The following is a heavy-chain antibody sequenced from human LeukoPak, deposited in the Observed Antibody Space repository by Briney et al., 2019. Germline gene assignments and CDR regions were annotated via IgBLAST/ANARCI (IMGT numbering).Heavy chain of an antibody. J-gene: IGHJ4*02. D-gene: IGHD3-22*01. CDR3: ARASHYSDSSDYPDY. V-gene: IGHV3-20*04. CDR1: GFTFDDYG. Sequence: GGSLRLSCAASGFTFDDYGMSWVRQAPGKGLEWVSGINWSGGSTGYADSVKGRFTISRDNAKNSLYLQMDSLRAEDTALYYCARASHYSDSSDYPDYWGQGTLVTVSS. CDR2: INWSGGST.